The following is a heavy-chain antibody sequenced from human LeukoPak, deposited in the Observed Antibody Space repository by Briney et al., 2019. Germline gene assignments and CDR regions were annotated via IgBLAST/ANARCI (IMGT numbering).Heavy chain of an antibody. CDR3: ARDHIPGYYYGMDV. Sequence: PGGSLRLSCAASGFTFSSYSMNWVRQAPGKGLEWVSSISSSSSYIYHADSVKGRFTISRDNAKNSLYLQMNSLRAEDTAVYYCARDHIPGYYYGMDVWGQGTTVTVSS. V-gene: IGHV3-21*01. CDR1: GFTFSSYS. J-gene: IGHJ6*02. D-gene: IGHD2-21*01. CDR2: ISSSSSYI.